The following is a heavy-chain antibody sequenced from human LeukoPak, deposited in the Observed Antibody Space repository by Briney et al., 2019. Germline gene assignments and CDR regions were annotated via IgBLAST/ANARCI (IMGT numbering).Heavy chain of an antibody. CDR3: ATSRFYLES. CDR1: GFTFSGYW. J-gene: IGHJ4*02. V-gene: IGHV3-7*01. CDR2: IKPDGSEI. Sequence: GGSLRLSCAASGFTFSGYWMSWVRQAPEKGLEWVAKIKPDGSEIYHVDSVQGRFTISRDNAKNSLYLQMNSLRAEDTAVYYCATSRFYLESWGQGTLVTVSS.